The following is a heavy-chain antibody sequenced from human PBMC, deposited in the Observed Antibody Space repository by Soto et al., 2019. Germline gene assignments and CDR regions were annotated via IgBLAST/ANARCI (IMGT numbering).Heavy chain of an antibody. D-gene: IGHD3-9*01. Sequence: SETLSLTCAVSGGSISSSNWWSWVRQPPGKGLEWIGEIYHSGSTNYNPSLKSRVTISVDKSKNQFSLKLSSVTAEDTAVYYCARDGGEYDNYFEYWGQGILVTVSS. CDR1: GGSISSSNW. V-gene: IGHV4-4*02. J-gene: IGHJ4*02. CDR2: IYHSGST. CDR3: ARDGGEYDNYFEY.